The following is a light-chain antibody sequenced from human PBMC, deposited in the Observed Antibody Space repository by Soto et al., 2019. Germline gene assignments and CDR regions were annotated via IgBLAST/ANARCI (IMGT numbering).Light chain of an antibody. CDR1: SSDVGGYDY. V-gene: IGLV2-14*01. Sequence: QSALTQPDSESGSPGQSITISCTGTSSDVGGYDYVSWYQQHPGKAPKLLIYEVSNRPSGVSNRFSGSKSGDTASLTISGLQAEDEADYYCSSYTSTSAPYVFGTGTKLTVL. CDR3: SSYTSTSAPYV. CDR2: EVS. J-gene: IGLJ1*01.